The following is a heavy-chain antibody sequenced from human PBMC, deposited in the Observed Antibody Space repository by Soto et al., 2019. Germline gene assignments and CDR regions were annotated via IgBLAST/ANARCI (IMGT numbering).Heavy chain of an antibody. J-gene: IGHJ4*02. V-gene: IGHV1-18*01. Sequence: QVQLVQSGAEVKKPGASVKVSCKASGYTFTSYGISWVRQAPGQGLEWMGWISAYNGNTNYAQKLQGRVTMTTDTATSTAYMELRSLRSDDTAVYYCARAGYCTNGVCYTSPFDYWGQGTLVTVSS. D-gene: IGHD2-8*01. CDR2: ISAYNGNT. CDR1: GYTFTSYG. CDR3: ARAGYCTNGVCYTSPFDY.